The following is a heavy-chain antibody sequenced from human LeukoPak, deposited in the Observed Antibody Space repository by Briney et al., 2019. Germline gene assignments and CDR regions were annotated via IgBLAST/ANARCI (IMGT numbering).Heavy chain of an antibody. CDR1: GGSISSSSYY. D-gene: IGHD4-23*01. V-gene: IGHV4-39*01. J-gene: IGHJ4*02. CDR2: IYYSGST. Sequence: PSETLSLTCTVSGGSISSSSYYWGWIRQPPGKGLEWIGSIYYSGSTYYNPSLKSRVTISVDTSKNQFSLKLSSVTAADTAVYYCARHPDYGGNSLNFDYWGQGTLVTVSS. CDR3: ARHPDYGGNSLNFDY.